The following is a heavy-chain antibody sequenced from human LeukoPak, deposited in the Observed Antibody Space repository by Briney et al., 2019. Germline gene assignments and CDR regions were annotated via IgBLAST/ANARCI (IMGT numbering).Heavy chain of an antibody. CDR2: IWYDGSNK. V-gene: IGHV3-33*01. CDR1: GFTFSSYG. Sequence: GGSLRLSCAASGFTFSSYGMHWVRQAPGKGLEWVAVIWYDGSNKYYADSVKGRFTISRDNSKNTLYLQMNSLRAEDTAVYYCTRDQGYCSGGRCYSVFDIWGQGTMVTVSS. CDR3: TRDQGYCSGGRCYSVFDI. D-gene: IGHD2-15*01. J-gene: IGHJ3*02.